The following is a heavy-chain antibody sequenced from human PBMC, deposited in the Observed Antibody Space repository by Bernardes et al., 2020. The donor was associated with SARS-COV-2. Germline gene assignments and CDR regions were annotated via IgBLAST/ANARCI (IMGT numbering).Heavy chain of an antibody. Sequence: SETLSLTCTVSGGSIDNYCWSWIRQPPGKGLEYIGYIYDSGSTNYNPSLKGRVTISVDTSKKEFSLKLSSVTAADTAVYYCARHTPGRVVIRFFDSGMDVWGQGTTVTV. CDR1: GGSIDNYC. CDR2: IYDSGST. J-gene: IGHJ6*02. V-gene: IGHV4-59*08. CDR3: ARHTPGRVVIRFFDSGMDV. D-gene: IGHD3-3*01.